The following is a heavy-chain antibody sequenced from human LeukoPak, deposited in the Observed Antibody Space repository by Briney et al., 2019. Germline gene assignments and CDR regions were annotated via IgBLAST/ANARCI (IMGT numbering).Heavy chain of an antibody. V-gene: IGHV1-69*04. D-gene: IGHD6-13*01. J-gene: IGHJ4*02. CDR2: IIPILGIA. CDR1: GGTFSSYA. Sequence: GASVKVSCTASGGTFSSYAISWVRQAPGQGLEWMGRIIPILGIANYAQKFQGRVTITADKSTSTAYMELSSLRSEDTAVYYCARSGYSSSWLPFDYWGQGTLVTVSS. CDR3: ARSGYSSSWLPFDY.